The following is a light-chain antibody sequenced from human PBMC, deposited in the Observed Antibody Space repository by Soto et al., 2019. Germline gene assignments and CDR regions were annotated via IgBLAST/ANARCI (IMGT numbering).Light chain of an antibody. Sequence: IVLTQSPATLSLSPGERATLSCRASQSVSSYLAWYQQKPGQAPRLLIYDASNRATGIPARFSGSGYGTDFTLTISSLEPEDFAVYYCQQRSNWPPRITFGQGTRLEIK. CDR2: DAS. J-gene: IGKJ5*01. CDR1: QSVSSY. V-gene: IGKV3-11*01. CDR3: QQRSNWPPRIT.